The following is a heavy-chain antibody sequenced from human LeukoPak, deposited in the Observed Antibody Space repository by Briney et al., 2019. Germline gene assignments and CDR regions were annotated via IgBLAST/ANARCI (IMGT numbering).Heavy chain of an antibody. CDR1: GGSISSYY. V-gene: IGHV4-59*08. J-gene: IGHJ4*02. D-gene: IGHD1-26*01. CDR2: IYYSGST. Sequence: PSETLSLTCTVSGGSISSYYWSWIRQPPGKGLEWIGYIYYSGSTNYNPSLKSRVTISVDTSKNQFSLKLSSVTAADTAVYYCARRVVGATNGGDYFDYWGQGTLVNVSS. CDR3: ARRVVGATNGGDYFDY.